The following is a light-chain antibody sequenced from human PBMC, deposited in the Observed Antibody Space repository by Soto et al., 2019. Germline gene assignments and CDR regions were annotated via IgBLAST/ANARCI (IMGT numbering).Light chain of an antibody. V-gene: IGKV3-15*01. CDR2: DAS. CDR3: QQYNNWPIT. Sequence: EILMTHSPATLSVSPGERATISCRASQSVSSYLAWYQQKPGQAPRLLIYDASTRATGIPARFSSSGSGTEFTLTISSLQSEDFAVFYCQQYNNWPITFGQGTRLEIK. CDR1: QSVSSY. J-gene: IGKJ5*01.